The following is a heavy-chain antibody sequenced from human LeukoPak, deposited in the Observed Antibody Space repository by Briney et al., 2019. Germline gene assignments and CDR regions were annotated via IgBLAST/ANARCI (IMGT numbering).Heavy chain of an antibody. Sequence: GGSLRLSCAASGFTFSSYAMSWVRQAPGKGLEWVSAISGSGGSTYYADSVKGRFTISRDNSKNTLYLQMNNLRAEDTAVYYCAKSVRSSWYVLFDYWGQGTLVTVSS. CDR3: AKSVRSSWYVLFDY. CDR2: ISGSGGST. V-gene: IGHV3-23*01. CDR1: GFTFSSYA. D-gene: IGHD6-13*01. J-gene: IGHJ4*02.